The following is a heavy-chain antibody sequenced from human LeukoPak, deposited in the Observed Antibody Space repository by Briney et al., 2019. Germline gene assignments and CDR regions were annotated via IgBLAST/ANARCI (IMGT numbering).Heavy chain of an antibody. V-gene: IGHV3-33*01. CDR3: AREGPRGNSQFDY. D-gene: IGHD2/OR15-2a*01. Sequence: GGSLRLSCAASGFIFNSYGMHWVRQAPGKGLEWVALIWYDGSNKYYTDSVKGRFTISRDNSKNALYLEMNSLRAEDTAIYYCAREGPRGNSQFDYWGQGTLVTVSS. CDR1: GFIFNSYG. CDR2: IWYDGSNK. J-gene: IGHJ4*02.